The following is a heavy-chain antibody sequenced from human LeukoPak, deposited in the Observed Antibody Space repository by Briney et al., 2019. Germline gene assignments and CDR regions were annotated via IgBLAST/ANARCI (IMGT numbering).Heavy chain of an antibody. J-gene: IGHJ4*02. D-gene: IGHD2-15*01. Sequence: ASVKGSCKASGYTFTIYAIHWVRQAPGQRLEWMGWINTGNSNTKYSQNFQGRVTITRDTSASTAYMELSSLISEDTAVYYCARWGPGYCSGGSCYRFDYWGQGTLVTVSS. CDR1: GYTFTIYA. V-gene: IGHV1-3*04. CDR3: ARWGPGYCSGGSCYRFDY. CDR2: INTGNSNT.